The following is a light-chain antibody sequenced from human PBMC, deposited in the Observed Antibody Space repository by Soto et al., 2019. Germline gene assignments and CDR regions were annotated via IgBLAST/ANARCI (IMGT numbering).Light chain of an antibody. CDR2: EDN. Sequence: NFMLTQPHSVSVSPGKTVIISCNRSSGSIASNYVQWYQQRPGSSPTTVIYEDNQRPSGVPDRFSGSIDSSSNSASLTISGLETEDEADYYCQSYDATNQVFGGGTKLTVL. V-gene: IGLV6-57*01. J-gene: IGLJ3*02. CDR1: SGSIASNY. CDR3: QSYDATNQV.